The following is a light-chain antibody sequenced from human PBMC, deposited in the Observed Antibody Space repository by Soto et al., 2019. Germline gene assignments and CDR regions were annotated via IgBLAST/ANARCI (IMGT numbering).Light chain of an antibody. CDR3: QQYGSSPTWT. V-gene: IGKV3-20*01. CDR1: QSVSNNY. CDR2: GAS. J-gene: IGKJ1*01. Sequence: ESVLTQSPGTLSLSPWERATLSCRASQSVSNNYLAWYQQKPGQAPRLLIYGASTRATGIPDRFSGSGSGTDFTLTISRLEPEDSAVYYCQQYGSSPTWTFGQGTKVDIK.